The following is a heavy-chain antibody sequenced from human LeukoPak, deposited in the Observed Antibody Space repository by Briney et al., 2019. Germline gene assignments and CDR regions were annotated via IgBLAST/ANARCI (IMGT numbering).Heavy chain of an antibody. CDR3: TTRIAAAGTRRFDY. D-gene: IGHD6-13*01. Sequence: GGSLRLSCAASGFTFSNAWMSWVRQAPGKGLEWVGRIKSKTDGGTTDYAAPVKGRFTISRDDSKNTLYLQMNSLKTEDTAVYYCTTRIAAAGTRRFDYWGQGTLVTVS. J-gene: IGHJ4*02. CDR1: GFTFSNAW. CDR2: IKSKTDGGTT. V-gene: IGHV3-15*01.